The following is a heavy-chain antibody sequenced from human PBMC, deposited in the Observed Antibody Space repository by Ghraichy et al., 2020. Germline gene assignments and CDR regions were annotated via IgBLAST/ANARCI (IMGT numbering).Heavy chain of an antibody. CDR2: IYYSGST. J-gene: IGHJ6*02. CDR3: ARAPPYDFWSGLTHYYYYGMDV. Sequence: ESLNISCTVSGGSISSYYWSWIRQPPGKGLEWIGYIYYSGSTNYNPSLKSRVTISVDTSKNQFSLKLSSVTAADTAVYYCARAPPYDFWSGLTHYYYYGMDVWGQGTTVTVSS. D-gene: IGHD3-3*01. V-gene: IGHV4-59*01. CDR1: GGSISSYY.